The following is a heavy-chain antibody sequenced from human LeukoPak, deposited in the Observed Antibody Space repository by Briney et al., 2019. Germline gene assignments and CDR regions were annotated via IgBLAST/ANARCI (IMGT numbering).Heavy chain of an antibody. CDR3: ARGLSYYYYMDV. J-gene: IGHJ6*03. CDR1: GYTFTSYD. V-gene: IGHV1-8*03. Sequence: ASVKVSCKASGYTFTSYDINWARQATGQGLEWMGWMNPNSGNTGYAQKFQGRVTITRNTSISTAYMELSSLRSEDTAVYYCARGLSYYYYMDVWGKGTTVTVSS. CDR2: MNPNSGNT.